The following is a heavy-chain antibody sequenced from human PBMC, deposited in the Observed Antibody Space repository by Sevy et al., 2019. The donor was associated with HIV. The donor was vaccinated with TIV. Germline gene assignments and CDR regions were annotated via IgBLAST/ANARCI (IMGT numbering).Heavy chain of an antibody. CDR2: IGGRGRYT. CDR1: GFTFSTYA. Sequence: GGSLRLSCAPSGFTFSTYAMNWVRQAPGKGLEWVSSIGGRGRYTYYADSVEDRFTISRDNSKNMLYLQMNSLRVADTAVYYCAKGYCSGGTCPRDYYYYGMDVWGQGTTVTVSS. CDR3: AKGYCSGGTCPRDYYYYGMDV. V-gene: IGHV3-23*01. J-gene: IGHJ6*02. D-gene: IGHD2-15*01.